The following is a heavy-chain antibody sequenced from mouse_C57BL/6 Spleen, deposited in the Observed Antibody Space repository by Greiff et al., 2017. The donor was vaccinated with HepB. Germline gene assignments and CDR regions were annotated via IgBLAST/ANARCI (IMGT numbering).Heavy chain of an antibody. CDR3: AIGKYDYDENAMDY. V-gene: IGHV1-74*01. J-gene: IGHJ4*01. Sequence: QVQLQQPGAELVKPGASVKVSCKASGYTFTSYWMHWVKQRPGQGLEWIGRIHPSDSDTNYNQKFKGKATLTVDKSSSTAYMQLSSLTSEDSAVYYCAIGKYDYDENAMDYWGQGTSVTVSS. CDR1: GYTFTSYW. D-gene: IGHD2-4*01. CDR2: IHPSDSDT.